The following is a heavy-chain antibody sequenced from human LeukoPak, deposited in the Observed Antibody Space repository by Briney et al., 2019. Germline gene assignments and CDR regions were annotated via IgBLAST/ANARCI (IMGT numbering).Heavy chain of an antibody. J-gene: IGHJ4*02. CDR1: GFTFSSYE. Sequence: PGGSLRLSCAASGFTFSSYEMNWVRQAPGKGLEWVSYISSSGSTIYYADSVKGRFTISRDNSKNTLYLQMNSLRAEDTAVYYCARDKVPDSGIGGLDYWGQGTLVTVSS. CDR3: ARDKVPDSGIGGLDY. CDR2: ISSSGSTI. V-gene: IGHV3-48*03. D-gene: IGHD1-26*01.